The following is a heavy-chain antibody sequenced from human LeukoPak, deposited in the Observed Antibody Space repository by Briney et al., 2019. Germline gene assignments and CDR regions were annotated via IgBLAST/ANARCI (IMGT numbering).Heavy chain of an antibody. D-gene: IGHD2-8*01. CDR2: IYIGGAT. V-gene: IGHV3-53*01. CDR1: GFAVSSNY. CDR3: ARGYCTNGVCFDY. J-gene: IGHJ4*02. Sequence: PGGSLSLSCTASGFAVSSNYMTWVRQAPGKGLEWVSLIYIGGATYYSDSVEGRFTISRDTSKNTLYLQMNSVRADDTAVYYCARGYCTNGVCFDYWGQGTRVTVSS.